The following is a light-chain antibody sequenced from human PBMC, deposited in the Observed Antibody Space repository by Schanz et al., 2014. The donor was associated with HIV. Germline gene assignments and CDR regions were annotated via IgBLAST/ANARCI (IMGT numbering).Light chain of an antibody. Sequence: DIRMTQSPSSLSASVGDRVTITCRASQTISTSLNWYQQKAGKAPKLLIFAASTLQSGVPSRFSGSGSGTNFTLTISSLQPEDFATYYCQQSYSTPLYTFGPGTKLEIK. J-gene: IGKJ2*01. CDR3: QQSYSTPLYT. CDR1: QTISTS. CDR2: AAS. V-gene: IGKV1-39*01.